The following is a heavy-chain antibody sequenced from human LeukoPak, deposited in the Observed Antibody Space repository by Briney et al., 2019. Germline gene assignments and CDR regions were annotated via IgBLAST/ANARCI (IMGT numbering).Heavy chain of an antibody. CDR2: ISAYNGNT. Sequence: ASVKVSCKASGGTFSSYAISWVRQAPGQGLEWMGWISAYNGNTNYAQKLQGRVTMTTDTSTSTAYMELRSLRSDDTAVYYCASRGYCSSTSCYAHYYYYYMDVWGKGTTVTVSS. V-gene: IGHV1-18*01. CDR3: ASRGYCSSTSCYAHYYYYYMDV. J-gene: IGHJ6*03. D-gene: IGHD2-2*01. CDR1: GGTFSSYA.